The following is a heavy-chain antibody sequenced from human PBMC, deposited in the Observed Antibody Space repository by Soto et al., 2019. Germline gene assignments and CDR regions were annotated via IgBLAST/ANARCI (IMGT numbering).Heavy chain of an antibody. CDR1: GGSFSGYY. CDR3: ARGLYYDFWSGYYTTFDY. CDR2: INHSGST. V-gene: IGHV4-34*01. Sequence: QVQLQQWGAGLLKPSETLSLTCAVYGGSFSGYYCSWIRQPPGKGLEWIGEINHSGSTNYNPSLKSRVTISVDTSKNQCSLKLSSVTAADTAVYYCARGLYYDFWSGYYTTFDYWGQGTLVTVSS. J-gene: IGHJ4*02. D-gene: IGHD3-3*01.